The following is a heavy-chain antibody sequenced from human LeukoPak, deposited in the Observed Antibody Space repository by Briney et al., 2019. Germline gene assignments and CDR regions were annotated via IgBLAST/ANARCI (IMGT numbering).Heavy chain of an antibody. V-gene: IGHV1-2*02. CDR1: GYTFTGYY. J-gene: IGHJ6*03. CDR3: ARDGRGYSYGDYYYYMDV. CDR2: MNPNSGGT. Sequence: ASVKVSCKASGYTFTGYYMHWVRQAPGQGLEWMGWMNPNSGGTNYAQKFQGRVTITADESTSTAYMELSSLRSEDTAVYYCARDGRGYSYGDYYYYMDVWGKGTTVTVSS. D-gene: IGHD5-18*01.